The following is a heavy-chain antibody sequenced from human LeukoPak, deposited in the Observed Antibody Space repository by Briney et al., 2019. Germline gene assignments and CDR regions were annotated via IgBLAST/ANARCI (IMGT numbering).Heavy chain of an antibody. D-gene: IGHD5-18*01. J-gene: IGHJ3*02. CDR1: GFTFTSSA. CDR3: AAEVDTAMGYDAFDI. V-gene: IGHV1-58*01. Sequence: SVKVSCKASGFTFTSSAVQWVRQARGQRLEWIGWIVVGSGNTNYAQKFQERVTITRDMSTSTAYMELSSLRSEDTAVYYCAAEVDTAMGYDAFDIWGQGTMVTVSS. CDR2: IVVGSGNT.